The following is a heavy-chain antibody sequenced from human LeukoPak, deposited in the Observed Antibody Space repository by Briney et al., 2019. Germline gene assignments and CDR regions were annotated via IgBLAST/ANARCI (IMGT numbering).Heavy chain of an antibody. Sequence: SVKVSCKASGGTFSSYAISWVRQAPGQGLEWMGGIIPIFGTANYAQKFQGRVTIITDESTSTAYMELSSLRSEDTAVYYCARGYCSSTSCYTGYYFDYWGQGTLVTVSS. CDR2: IIPIFGTA. J-gene: IGHJ4*02. CDR3: ARGYCSSTSCYTGYYFDY. D-gene: IGHD2-2*02. CDR1: GGTFSSYA. V-gene: IGHV1-69*05.